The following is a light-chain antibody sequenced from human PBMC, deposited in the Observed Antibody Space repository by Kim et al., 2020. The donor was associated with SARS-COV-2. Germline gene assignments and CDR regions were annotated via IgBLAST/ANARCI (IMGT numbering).Light chain of an antibody. V-gene: IGLV3-25*03. CDR2: EDS. CDR1: ALAEQH. J-gene: IGLJ1*01. Sequence: SPRQTASITCSWDALAEQHGSWYQQKSGQAPCLVIYEDSERPSGIPERFSGSSSGTTVTLTISGVQAEDDADYYCQSADSSGTYVFGSGTKVTVL. CDR3: QSADSSGTYV.